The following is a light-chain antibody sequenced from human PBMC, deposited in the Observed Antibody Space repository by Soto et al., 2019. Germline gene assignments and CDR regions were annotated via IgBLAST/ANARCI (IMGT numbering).Light chain of an antibody. CDR1: QSLSRSS. J-gene: IGKJ1*01. Sequence: EIVLTQSPGTLSLSPGDRATLSCRASQSLSRSSLAWYQQKPGRAPRLLIYGASSRATGIPDRFSGSGSGTDFTLTISSLEPEDFAVYYFQQYGSSPRTFGQGTKVESK. CDR3: QQYGSSPRT. CDR2: GAS. V-gene: IGKV3-20*01.